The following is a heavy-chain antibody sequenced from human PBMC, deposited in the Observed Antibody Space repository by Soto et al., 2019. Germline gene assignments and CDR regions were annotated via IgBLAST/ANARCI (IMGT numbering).Heavy chain of an antibody. J-gene: IGHJ5*02. V-gene: IGHV4-59*12. Sequence: SETLSLTCTVSGGSISSYYWSWIRQPPGKGLEWIGYIYYSGSTYYNPSLKSRVTISVDTSKNQFSLKLSSVTAADTAVYYCARGPNDYYDSSGYYRYNWFDPWGQGTLVTVSS. CDR1: GGSISSYY. CDR2: IYYSGST. CDR3: ARGPNDYYDSSGYYRYNWFDP. D-gene: IGHD3-22*01.